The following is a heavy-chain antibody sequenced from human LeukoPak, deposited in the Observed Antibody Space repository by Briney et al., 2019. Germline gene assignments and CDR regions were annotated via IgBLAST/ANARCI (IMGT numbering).Heavy chain of an antibody. J-gene: IGHJ4*02. Sequence: GASVKVSCKASGYTFTSYYMHWVRQAPGQGLEWMGIINPSGGSTSYAQKFQGRVTMTRDTPTSTVYMELSSLRSEDTAVYCCARIPSSVDTAMGDRDYWGQGTLVTVSS. V-gene: IGHV1-46*01. CDR1: GYTFTSYY. CDR2: INPSGGST. D-gene: IGHD5-18*01. CDR3: ARIPSSVDTAMGDRDY.